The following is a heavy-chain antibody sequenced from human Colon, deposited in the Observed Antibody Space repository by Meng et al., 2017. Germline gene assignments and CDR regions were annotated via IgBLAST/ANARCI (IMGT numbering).Heavy chain of an antibody. CDR3: AREGAYYYDSSGYGDAFDI. CDR1: GYTFPRYY. CDR2: INPSGGST. V-gene: IGHV1-46*01. J-gene: IGHJ3*02. Sequence: ASGKVSGKPSGYTFPRYYMHWVRQAPGQGLEWMGIINPSGGSTSYAQKIQGRVTMTRDTSTSTVSMELRSLRSEDTAMYYCAREGAYYYDSSGYGDAFDIWGQGTMVTVSS. D-gene: IGHD3-22*01.